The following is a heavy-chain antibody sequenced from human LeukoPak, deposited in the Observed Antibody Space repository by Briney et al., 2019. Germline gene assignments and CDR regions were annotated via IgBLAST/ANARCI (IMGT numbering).Heavy chain of an antibody. CDR1: GGSISCSFYY. J-gene: IGHJ3*02. D-gene: IGHD2-2*01. Sequence: SETLSLTCTVSGGSISCSFYYWGWIRQPPGKGLEWIGSIYYSGNTYYNPSLKSRVTISVDTSKNQFSLKLSSVTAADTAVYYCASPFYAQFSAFDIWGQGTMVTVSS. V-gene: IGHV4-39*07. CDR3: ASPFYAQFSAFDI. CDR2: IYYSGNT.